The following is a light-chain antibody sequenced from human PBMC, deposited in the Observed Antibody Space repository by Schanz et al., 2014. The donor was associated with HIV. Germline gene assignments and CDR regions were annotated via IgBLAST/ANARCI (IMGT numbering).Light chain of an antibody. CDR2: GAS. Sequence: EIVMTQSPATLSVSPGERATLSCRASQSVSSNLAWYQQKPGQAPRLLIYGASTRATGIPARFSGSGSGTEFTLTISSLQSEDFAVYYCQHHATSPRTFGQGTRVEIK. V-gene: IGKV3-15*01. CDR3: QHHATSPRT. J-gene: IGKJ1*01. CDR1: QSVSSN.